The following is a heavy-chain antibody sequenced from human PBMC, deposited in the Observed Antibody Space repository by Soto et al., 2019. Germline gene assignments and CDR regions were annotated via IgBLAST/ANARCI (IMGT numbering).Heavy chain of an antibody. CDR1: GFTFDDYA. V-gene: IGHV3-9*01. Sequence: EVQLVESGGGLVQPGRSLRLSCAASGFTFDDYAMHWVRQAPGKGLEWVSGISWNSGSIGYADSVKGRFTISRDNAKKYMYIQMTSQTAEDTALYYCAKLIHGNAIYWYFDHWGRGTLINVAS. CDR3: AKLIHGNAIYWYFDH. J-gene: IGHJ2*01. CDR2: ISWNSGSI. D-gene: IGHD3-16*01.